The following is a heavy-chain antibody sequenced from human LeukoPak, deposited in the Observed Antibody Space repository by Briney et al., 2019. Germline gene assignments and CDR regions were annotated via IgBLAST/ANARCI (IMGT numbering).Heavy chain of an antibody. J-gene: IGHJ4*02. V-gene: IGHV4-59*01. CDR2: IHYSGST. D-gene: IGHD6-19*01. Sequence: SETLSLTCTVSGGSISSYYWSWIRQPPGKGLEWIGYIHYSGSTNYNPSLKSRVTISVDTSKNQFSLKLSSVTAADTAVYYCARKSGGVAGGFDYWGQGTLVTVSS. CDR1: GGSISSYY. CDR3: ARKSGGVAGGFDY.